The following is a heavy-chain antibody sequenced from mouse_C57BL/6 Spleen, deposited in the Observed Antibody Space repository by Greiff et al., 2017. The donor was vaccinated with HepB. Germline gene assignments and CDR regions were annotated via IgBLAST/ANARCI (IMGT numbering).Heavy chain of an antibody. CDR1: GFSLTSYG. CDR2: IWRGGST. J-gene: IGHJ1*03. CDR3: AKTPHYYGSSYWYFDV. D-gene: IGHD1-1*01. V-gene: IGHV2-5*01. Sequence: QVQLQQSGPGLVQPSQSLSITCTVSGFSLTSYGVHWVRQSPGKGLEWLGVIWRGGSTDYNAAFMSRLSITKDNSKSQVFFKMNSLQADDTAIYYCAKTPHYYGSSYWYFDVWGTGTTVTVSS.